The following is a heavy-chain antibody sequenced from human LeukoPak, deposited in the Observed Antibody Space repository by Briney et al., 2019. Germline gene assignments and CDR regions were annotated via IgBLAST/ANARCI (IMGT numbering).Heavy chain of an antibody. Sequence: GGSLRLSCAASGFTFSSYAMHWVRQAPGKGLEWVAVISYDGSNKYYAGSVKGRFTISRENAKNSLYLQMNSLRAGDTAVYYCARGGGYDFWSGYYTYPFDYWGQGTLVTVSS. CDR2: ISYDGSNK. J-gene: IGHJ4*02. CDR3: ARGGGYDFWSGYYTYPFDY. CDR1: GFTFSSYA. V-gene: IGHV3-30*14. D-gene: IGHD3-3*01.